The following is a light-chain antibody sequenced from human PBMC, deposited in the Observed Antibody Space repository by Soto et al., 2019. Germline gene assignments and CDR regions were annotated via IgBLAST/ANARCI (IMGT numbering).Light chain of an antibody. V-gene: IGKV3-15*01. CDR3: QQYNNLPIT. J-gene: IGKJ5*01. Sequence: VMTQSPATLSVSPGERVTLSCRSSQSVGDNLAWFQQKPGQGPRLLIYGASTRATGIPVRFSGSGSETDFTLTISSLRSEDSAVYLCQQYNNLPITFGQGIRLEI. CDR1: QSVGDN. CDR2: GAS.